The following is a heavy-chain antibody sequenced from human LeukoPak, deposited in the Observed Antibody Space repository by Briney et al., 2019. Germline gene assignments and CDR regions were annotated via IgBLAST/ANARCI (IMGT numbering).Heavy chain of an antibody. CDR2: IRYDGSNK. CDR3: AKDVFLRGIIAGWFDP. Sequence: GGSLRLSCAASGFTFSSYGMHWVRQAPGKGLEWVAFIRYDGSNKYYADSVKGRFTISRDNSKNTLYLQMNSLRAEDTAVYYCAKDVFLRGIIAGWFDPWGQGTLVTVSS. D-gene: IGHD3-10*01. CDR1: GFTFSSYG. J-gene: IGHJ5*02. V-gene: IGHV3-30*02.